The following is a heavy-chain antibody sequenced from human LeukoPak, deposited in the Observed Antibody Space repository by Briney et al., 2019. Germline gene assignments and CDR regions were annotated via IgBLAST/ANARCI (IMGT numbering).Heavy chain of an antibody. D-gene: IGHD1-26*01. CDR1: GGSISSYY. CDR2: IYYSGST. V-gene: IGHV4-59*01. Sequence: SETLSLTCTVSGGSISSYYWSWIRQPPGKGLEWIGYIYYSGSTNYNTSLKSRVTISVDTSKNQFSLKLSSVTAADTAVYYCAREGGSYRDYFDYWGQGTLVTVSS. CDR3: AREGGSYRDYFDY. J-gene: IGHJ4*02.